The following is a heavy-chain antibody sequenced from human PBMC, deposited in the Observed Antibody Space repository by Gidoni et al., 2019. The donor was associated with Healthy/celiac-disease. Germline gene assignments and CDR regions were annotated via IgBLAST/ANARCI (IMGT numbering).Heavy chain of an antibody. J-gene: IGHJ4*02. Sequence: EVQLLESGGGLVQPGGSLRPSFAAAGFTFSSYAMSWVRQAPGKGLEWVSAIRGMGGSKYYADSVKGRFTISRDNSKNTLCLQMSSLRAEDTAVYYCAKDGLYDSSGYGYFDYWGQGTLVTVSS. CDR1: GFTFSSYA. D-gene: IGHD3-22*01. CDR2: IRGMGGSK. CDR3: AKDGLYDSSGYGYFDY. V-gene: IGHV3-23*01.